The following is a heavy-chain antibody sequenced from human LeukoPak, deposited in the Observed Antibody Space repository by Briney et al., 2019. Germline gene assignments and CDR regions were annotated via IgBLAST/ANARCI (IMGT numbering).Heavy chain of an antibody. CDR2: IKQDGSEK. V-gene: IGHV3-7*01. CDR1: GFTFSSYW. J-gene: IGHJ4*02. D-gene: IGHD4-17*01. Sequence: GGSLRLSCAASGFTFSSYWMSWVRQAPGKGLEWVANIKQDGSEKYYVDSVKGRFTISRDNAKNSLYLQMNSLRAEDTAVYYCARDGTFTGYGDYGAYACWGQGTLVTVSS. CDR3: ARDGTFTGYGDYGAYAC.